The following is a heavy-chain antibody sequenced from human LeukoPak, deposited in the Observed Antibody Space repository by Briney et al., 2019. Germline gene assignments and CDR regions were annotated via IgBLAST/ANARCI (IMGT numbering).Heavy chain of an antibody. J-gene: IGHJ5*02. CDR3: AGSVVAATMSWFDP. D-gene: IGHD2-15*01. Sequence: SETLSLTCTVSGGSISSYYWGWIRQPPGKGLEWIGSIYYSGSTYYNPSLKSRVTISVDTSKNQFSLKLSSVTAADTAVYYCAGSVVAATMSWFDPWGQGTLVTVSS. CDR1: GGSISSYY. V-gene: IGHV4-39*01. CDR2: IYYSGST.